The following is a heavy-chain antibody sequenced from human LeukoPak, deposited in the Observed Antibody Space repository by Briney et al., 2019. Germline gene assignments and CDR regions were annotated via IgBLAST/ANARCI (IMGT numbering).Heavy chain of an antibody. D-gene: IGHD4-17*01. Sequence: GGSLRLSCAASGFTFSSYGMHWVRQAPGKGLEWVANIKQDGSEKYYVDSVKGRFTISRDNAKNSLYLQMNSLRAEDTAVYYCARDGGGVTTPYDAFDIWGQGTMVTVSS. J-gene: IGHJ3*02. V-gene: IGHV3-7*03. CDR2: IKQDGSEK. CDR1: GFTFSSYG. CDR3: ARDGGGVTTPYDAFDI.